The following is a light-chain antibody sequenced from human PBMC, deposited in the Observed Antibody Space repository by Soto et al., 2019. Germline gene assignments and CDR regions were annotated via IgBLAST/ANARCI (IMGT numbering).Light chain of an antibody. V-gene: IGLV2-14*01. J-gene: IGLJ3*02. CDR2: EVT. Sequence: QSALTQPASVSGSPGQSITISCTGTSSDVGAFNYVSWYQQHPGKTPKLIISEVTTRPSGGSNRFSGSKSGNTASLTIAGLQAEDEADYYCNSYASTSARLFGGGTKVTVL. CDR1: SSDVGAFNY. CDR3: NSYASTSARL.